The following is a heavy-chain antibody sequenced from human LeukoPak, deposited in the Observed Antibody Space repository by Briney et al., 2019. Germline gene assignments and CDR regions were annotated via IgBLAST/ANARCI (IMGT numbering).Heavy chain of an antibody. Sequence: GGSLRLSCAASGFTFSSYSMNWVRQAPGKGLEWVSSISSSSSYIYYADSVKGRFTISRGNAKNSLYLQMNSLRAEDTAVYYCAREWRGSEYYFDYWGQGTLVTVSS. CDR2: ISSSSSYI. CDR1: GFTFSSYS. CDR3: AREWRGSEYYFDY. D-gene: IGHD5-12*01. J-gene: IGHJ4*02. V-gene: IGHV3-21*01.